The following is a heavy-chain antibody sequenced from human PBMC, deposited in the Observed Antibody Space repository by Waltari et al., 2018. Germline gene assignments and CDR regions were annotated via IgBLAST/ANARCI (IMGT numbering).Heavy chain of an antibody. Sequence: EVQLVESGGGLVQPGRSLRLSCALSGCTFEDNAMHWVRQAPGKGLEWVSSSPWNGGVDYADSVKGRFTISRDSAKNFLYLQMNSLRDEDTAFYYCVKDDLPGGAGYWGQGTLVAVSS. J-gene: IGHJ4*02. V-gene: IGHV3-9*01. CDR1: GCTFEDNA. CDR2: SPWNGGV. D-gene: IGHD3-10*01. CDR3: VKDDLPGGAGY.